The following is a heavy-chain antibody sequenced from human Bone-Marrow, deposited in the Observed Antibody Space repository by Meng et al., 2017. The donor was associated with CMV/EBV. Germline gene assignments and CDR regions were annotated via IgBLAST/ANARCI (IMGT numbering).Heavy chain of an antibody. Sequence: ASVKVSCKASGYTFTSYYMHWVRQAPGQGLEWMGIINPSGGSTSYAQKFQGRVTMTRDTSTSTVYMELSSLRSEDTAVYYCASMTFDITGTNRIFDYWGQGTLVTVSS. V-gene: IGHV1-46*01. D-gene: IGHD1-7*01. J-gene: IGHJ4*01. CDR1: GYTFTSYY. CDR2: INPSGGST. CDR3: ASMTFDITGTNRIFDY.